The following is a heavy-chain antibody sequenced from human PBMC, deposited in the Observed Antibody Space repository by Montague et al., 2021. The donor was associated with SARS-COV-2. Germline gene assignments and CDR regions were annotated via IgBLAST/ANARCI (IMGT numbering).Heavy chain of an antibody. V-gene: IGHV3-48*03. CDR3: ARDSIAVAGSPYYYGMDV. Sequence: SLRLSCAASGFTFSSYEMNWVRQAPGKGLEWVSYISSSGSTIYYADSVKGRFTISRDNAKNSLYLQMNSLRAEDTAVYYCARDSIAVAGSPYYYGMDVWGQGTTVTVSS. CDR1: GFTFSSYE. J-gene: IGHJ6*02. CDR2: ISSSGSTI. D-gene: IGHD6-19*01.